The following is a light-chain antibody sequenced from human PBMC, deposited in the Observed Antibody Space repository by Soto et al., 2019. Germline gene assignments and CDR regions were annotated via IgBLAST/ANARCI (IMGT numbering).Light chain of an antibody. CDR3: QETFTTPYT. CDR2: AAS. Sequence: AIRMTQSPSSFSASTGDRVTITCRASQGISSYLAWYQQKPGKAPKLLIYAASTLQSGVPSRFSGSGSGTDFSLTISSLQAGDFATYFCQETFTTPYTFGQGTKVDIK. CDR1: QGISSY. J-gene: IGKJ2*01. V-gene: IGKV1-8*01.